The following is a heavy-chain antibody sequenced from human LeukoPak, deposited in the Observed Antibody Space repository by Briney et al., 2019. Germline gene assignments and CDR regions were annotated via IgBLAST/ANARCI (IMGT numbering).Heavy chain of an antibody. V-gene: IGHV4-34*01. CDR3: ARGRNFWSGYLSAGREYYFDY. Sequence: SETLSLTCAVYGGSFSGYYWSWIRQPPGKGLEWIGEINHSGSTNYNPSLKSRVNISVDTSKNQFSLKLSSVTAADTAVYYCARGRNFWSGYLSAGREYYFDYWGQGTLVTVSS. CDR2: INHSGST. J-gene: IGHJ4*02. CDR1: GGSFSGYY. D-gene: IGHD3-3*01.